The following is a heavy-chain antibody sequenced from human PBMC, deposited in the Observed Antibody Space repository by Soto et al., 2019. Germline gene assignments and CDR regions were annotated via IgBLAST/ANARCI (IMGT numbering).Heavy chain of an antibody. CDR1: GFTFRSYA. CDR2: IGSGGDST. D-gene: IGHD2-21*02. J-gene: IGHJ4*01. V-gene: IGHV3-23*01. Sequence: PGGSLRLSCAASGFTFRSYAMSWVRQAPGKGLEWVSAIGSGGDSTYYADSVKGRFTISRDNSKNTLYLQMNSLRVEDTAVYYCKKVVTGWYWDYWGHGTPVTVYS. CDR3: KKVVTGWYWDY.